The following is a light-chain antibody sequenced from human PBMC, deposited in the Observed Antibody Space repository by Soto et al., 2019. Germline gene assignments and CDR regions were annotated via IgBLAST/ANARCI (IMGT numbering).Light chain of an antibody. CDR2: EVA. V-gene: IGLV2-8*01. Sequence: QSALTQPASVSGSPGESITISCTGISSDVGGYNYVSWYQQHPGKAPKLMIYEVAKRPSGVPDRFSGSKSGNTASLTVSGLQAEDEADYYCSSHADSYNWVFGGGTKLTVL. J-gene: IGLJ3*02. CDR3: SSHADSYNWV. CDR1: SSDVGGYNY.